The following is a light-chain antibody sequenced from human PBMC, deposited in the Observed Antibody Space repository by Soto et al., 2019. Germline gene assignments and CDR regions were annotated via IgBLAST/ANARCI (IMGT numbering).Light chain of an antibody. V-gene: IGKV3-20*01. CDR3: QQYGSSPPLT. CDR2: GAS. CDR1: QSVSSSY. Sequence: EIVLTQSPGTLSLSPGERATLSCRASQSVSSSYLAWYQQTPGQAPRLLIYGASIRATGIPDRFSGSGSGTDFTLTISRLEPEDFAVYYCQQYGSSPPLTFGGGTKVEIK. J-gene: IGKJ4*01.